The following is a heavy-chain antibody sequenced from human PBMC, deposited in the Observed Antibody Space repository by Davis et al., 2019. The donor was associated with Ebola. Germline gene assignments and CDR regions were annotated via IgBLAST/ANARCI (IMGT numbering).Heavy chain of an antibody. CDR3: ARGRHYDSSGYYSGMDV. CDR2: INPHNGNT. Sequence: AASVKVSCKASGYTFTNYGITWVRQAPGQGLEWMGWINPHNGNTNYAQNVQGRVIMTSDTATTTAYMEVGSLRSDDTAVYYCARGRHYDSSGYYSGMDVWGKGTTVTVSS. D-gene: IGHD3-22*01. V-gene: IGHV1-18*04. J-gene: IGHJ6*04. CDR1: GYTFTNYG.